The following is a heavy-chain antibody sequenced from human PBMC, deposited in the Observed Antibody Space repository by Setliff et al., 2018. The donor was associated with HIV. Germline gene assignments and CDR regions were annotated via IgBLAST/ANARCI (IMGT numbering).Heavy chain of an antibody. J-gene: IGHJ6*03. D-gene: IGHD5-12*01. CDR1: SDSIRFYY. CDR2: VYYTGST. CDR3: AHSPRRGYGYASFYYHYYYMDV. V-gene: IGHV4-59*01. Sequence: SETLSLTCTVSSDSIRFYYWTWIRQPPGKGLEWIGNVYYTGSTHYNPSLKSRVSISVDRSTNRFSLMLHSVTAADTAVYYCAHSPRRGYGYASFYYHYYYMDVWGKGTTVTVSS.